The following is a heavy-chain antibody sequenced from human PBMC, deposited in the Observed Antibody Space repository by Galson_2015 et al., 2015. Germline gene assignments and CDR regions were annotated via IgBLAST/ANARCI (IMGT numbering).Heavy chain of an antibody. CDR2: IRSKAYGGTT. CDR1: GFTFGDYA. CDR3: TRDPNDYYYDSSGYPPARMDV. J-gene: IGHJ6*02. Sequence: SLRLSCAASGFTFGDYAMSWFRQAPGKGLEWVGFIRSKAYGGTTEYAASVKGRFTISRDDSKSIAYLQMNSLKTEDTAVYYCTRDPNDYYYDSSGYPPARMDVWGQGTTVTVSS. D-gene: IGHD3-22*01. V-gene: IGHV3-49*03.